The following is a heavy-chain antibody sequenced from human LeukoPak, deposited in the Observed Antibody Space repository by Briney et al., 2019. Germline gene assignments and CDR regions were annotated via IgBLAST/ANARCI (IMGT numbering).Heavy chain of an antibody. D-gene: IGHD5-12*01. CDR1: GVSISNYY. CDR3: ARDRGYRDTERNWYFDI. J-gene: IGHJ2*01. V-gene: IGHV4-59*12. Sequence: SETLSLTCTVSGVSISNYYWSWIRQPPGKGLEWIGYMYYSGSTNYNPSLESRVTISIDTSQNQFSLNLTSVTAADTAVYFCARDRGYRDTERNWYFDIWGRGTLVAVSS. CDR2: MYYSGST.